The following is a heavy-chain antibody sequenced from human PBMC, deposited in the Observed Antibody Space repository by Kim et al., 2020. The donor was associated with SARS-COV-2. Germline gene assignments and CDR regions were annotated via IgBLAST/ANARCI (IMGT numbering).Heavy chain of an antibody. D-gene: IGHD3-9*01. CDR3: ARVDEGYFDWSSWFDP. V-gene: IGHV3-11*06. Sequence: VKGRSTISRDNAKNSLYLQMNSLGAEDTAVYYCARVDEGYFDWSSWFDPWGQGTLVTVSS. J-gene: IGHJ5*02.